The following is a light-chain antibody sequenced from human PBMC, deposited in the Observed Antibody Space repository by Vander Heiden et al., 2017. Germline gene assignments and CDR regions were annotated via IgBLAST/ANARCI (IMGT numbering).Light chain of an antibody. CDR2: DDS. Sequence: DIQMPQSPPILSASLGDRVTITCRASQPISSWLAWYQQKPGKARERLIYDDSSLESGVPSRFSGSGSGTEFTLTISSLQPEDFATYYCQQYQQYDPYPTFGGGTKVEI. CDR1: QPISSW. J-gene: IGKJ4*01. CDR3: QQYQQYDPYPT. V-gene: IGKV1-5*01.